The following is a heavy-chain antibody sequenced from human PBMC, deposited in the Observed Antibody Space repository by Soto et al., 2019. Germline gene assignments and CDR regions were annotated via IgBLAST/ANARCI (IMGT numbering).Heavy chain of an antibody. Sequence: VGSLRLSCAASGFTFSSYAMSWVRQAPGKGLEWVSGISGSGDSTYYADSVKGRFTISRDNSKNTLYLQMNSLRAEDTAVYYCAKGVPGIAVAGTGYFQHWGQGTLVTVSS. CDR1: GFTFSSYA. CDR2: ISGSGDST. J-gene: IGHJ1*01. CDR3: AKGVPGIAVAGTGYFQH. D-gene: IGHD6-19*01. V-gene: IGHV3-23*01.